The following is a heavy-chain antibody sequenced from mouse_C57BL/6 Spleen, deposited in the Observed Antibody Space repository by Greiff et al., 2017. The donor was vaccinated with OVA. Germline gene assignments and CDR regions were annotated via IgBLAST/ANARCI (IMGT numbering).Heavy chain of an antibody. Sequence: QVQLQQSGADLAKPGASVKLSCKASGYTFTSYWMHWVKQRPGQGLEWIGYINPSSGYTKYNQKFKDKATLTADKSSSTAYMQLSSLTYEDAAGYYCARRRLYGNYGEGAMDYWGQGTSVTVSS. CDR2: INPSSGYT. CDR3: ARRRLYGNYGEGAMDY. V-gene: IGHV1-7*01. J-gene: IGHJ4*01. D-gene: IGHD2-1*01. CDR1: GYTFTSYW.